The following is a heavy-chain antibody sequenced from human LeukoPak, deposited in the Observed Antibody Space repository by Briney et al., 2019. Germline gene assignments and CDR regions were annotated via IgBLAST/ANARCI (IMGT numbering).Heavy chain of an antibody. V-gene: IGHV4-4*07. CDR2: IYTSGST. Sequence: PSETLSLTCTVSGGSISSYYWSWIRQPAGKGLEWIGRIYTSGSTNYNPSLESRVTMSVDTSKNQFSLKLSSVTAADTAVYCCARGSGYSRTYYYMDVWGKGTTVTVSS. J-gene: IGHJ6*03. CDR3: ARGSGYSRTYYYMDV. CDR1: GGSISSYY. D-gene: IGHD6-13*01.